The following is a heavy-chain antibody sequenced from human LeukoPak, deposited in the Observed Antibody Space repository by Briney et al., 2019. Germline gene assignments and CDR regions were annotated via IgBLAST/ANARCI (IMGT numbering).Heavy chain of an antibody. CDR1: GFTFSIYT. D-gene: IGHD2-2*02. J-gene: IGHJ4*02. CDR3: AKQGSTAIRGYFDY. CDR2: ISGSGGST. V-gene: IGHV3-23*01. Sequence: PGGSLRLSCAASGFTFSIYTMSWVRQAPGKGLEWVSGISGSGGSTYYADSVKGRFTISRDNSKNTLYLQMNSLRAEDTAVYYCAKQGSTAIRGYFDYWGQGTLVTVSS.